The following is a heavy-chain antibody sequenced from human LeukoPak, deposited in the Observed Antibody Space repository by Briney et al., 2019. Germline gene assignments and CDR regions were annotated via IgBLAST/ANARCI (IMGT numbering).Heavy chain of an antibody. CDR2: IYYSGST. Sequence: SETLSLTCTVSGGSIGSYYWSWIRQPPGKGLEWIGYIYYSGSTNYNPSLKSRVTISVDTSKDQFSLKLSSVTAADTAVYYCARGTVGTSYSRSFDYWGQGTLVTVSS. J-gene: IGHJ4*02. CDR3: ARGTVGTSYSRSFDY. D-gene: IGHD1-26*01. V-gene: IGHV4-59*01. CDR1: GGSIGSYY.